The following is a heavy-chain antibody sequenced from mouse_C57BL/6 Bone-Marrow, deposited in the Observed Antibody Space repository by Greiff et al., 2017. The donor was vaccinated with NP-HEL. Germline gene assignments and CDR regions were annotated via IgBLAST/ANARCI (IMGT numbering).Heavy chain of an antibody. J-gene: IGHJ3*01. V-gene: IGHV1-81*01. Sequence: VQLQQSGAELARPGASVKLSCKASGYTFTSYGISWVKQRTGQGLEWIGEIYPRSGNTYYNEKFKGKATLTADKSSSTAYMELRSLTSEDSAVYFCASSDDFAYWGQGTLVTVSA. CDR1: GYTFTSYG. D-gene: IGHD2-3*01. CDR3: ASSDDFAY. CDR2: IYPRSGNT.